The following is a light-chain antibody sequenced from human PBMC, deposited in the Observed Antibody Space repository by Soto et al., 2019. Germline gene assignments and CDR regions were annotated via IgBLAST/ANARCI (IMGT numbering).Light chain of an antibody. V-gene: IGKV3-15*01. CDR3: QQYNNWPRAT. Sequence: EIVMTQSPATLSVSPGERATLSCRASQSISSNLAWYQQKPGQAPRLLMFRTSSRATGFPARFSGSGSGTESNITISSLQSEDFGVYYCQQYNNWPRATFGGGTKVDIK. CDR2: RTS. J-gene: IGKJ4*01. CDR1: QSISSN.